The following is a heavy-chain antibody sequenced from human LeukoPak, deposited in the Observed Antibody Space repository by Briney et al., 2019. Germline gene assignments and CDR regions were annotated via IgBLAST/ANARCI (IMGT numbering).Heavy chain of an antibody. V-gene: IGHV3-43*01. CDR1: GFTFDDYT. Sequence: PGGSLRLSCAASGFTFDDYTMHWVRQAPGKGLEWVSLISWDGGSTYYADYVKGRFTISRDNSKNSLYLQMNSLRTEDTALYYCAKDMPGYCSSTSCSDPWGQGTLVTVSS. J-gene: IGHJ5*02. D-gene: IGHD2-2*01. CDR2: ISWDGGST. CDR3: AKDMPGYCSSTSCSDP.